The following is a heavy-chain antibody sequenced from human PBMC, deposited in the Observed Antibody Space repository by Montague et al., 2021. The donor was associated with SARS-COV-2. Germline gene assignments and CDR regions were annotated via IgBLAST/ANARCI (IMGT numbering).Heavy chain of an antibody. CDR2: IFPGGST. V-gene: IGHV4-4*07. CDR3: ARDHQVAGTAMDV. J-gene: IGHJ6*02. D-gene: IGHD2-21*02. Sequence: SETLSLTCTVSGGSINDFYWSWIRQRAGKGIEWIGRIFPGGSTNYFPSVKGRVTMSVDTSKNHFSLKMTSVTAAGTAGYYCARDHQVAGTAMDVWGQGTTVTGSS. CDR1: GGSINDFY.